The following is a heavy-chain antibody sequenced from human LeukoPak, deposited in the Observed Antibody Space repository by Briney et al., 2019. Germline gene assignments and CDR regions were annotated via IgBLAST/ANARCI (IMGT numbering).Heavy chain of an antibody. J-gene: IGHJ4*02. V-gene: IGHV3-11*01. Sequence: PGGSLRLSCAASGFTLSDYYMSWIRQAPGKGLEWVSYSSSSGSTIYYADSVKGRFATSMDNAKNSLYLQMNSLRAEDTAVYYCARRRDFIDYWGQGTLVTVSS. CDR1: GFTLSDYY. CDR3: ARRRDFIDY. CDR2: SSSSGSTI. D-gene: IGHD3/OR15-3a*01.